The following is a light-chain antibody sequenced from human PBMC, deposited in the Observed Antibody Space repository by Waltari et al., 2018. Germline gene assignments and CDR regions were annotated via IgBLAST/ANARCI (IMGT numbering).Light chain of an antibody. Sequence: EIVMTQSPLSLPVTPVEPASISCRSSQSLLDSNGDTYLDWYLQKPVQSPQLLIYMVSIRASGVPDRFSGSGSGTDFTLRISRVEAEDVGLYYCMQAQQTPTFGPGTKVDIK. V-gene: IGKV2-28*01. CDR3: MQAQQTPT. CDR1: QSLLDSNGDTY. CDR2: MVS. J-gene: IGKJ3*01.